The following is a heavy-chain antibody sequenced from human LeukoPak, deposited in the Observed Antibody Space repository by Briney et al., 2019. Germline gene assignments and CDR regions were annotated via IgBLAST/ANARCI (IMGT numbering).Heavy chain of an antibody. CDR1: GFTFSSYS. CDR2: ISSTGSYI. CDR3: TRLAAAGSGRWAPDY. Sequence: GGSLRLSCAASGFTFSSYSMNWVRQAPGKGLEWVSCISSTGSYIYYADSVKGRFTISRDNAKNSVYLQMTGLRAEDTAVYYCTRLAAAGSGRWAPDYWGQGTLVTVSS. D-gene: IGHD1-14*01. J-gene: IGHJ4*02. V-gene: IGHV3-21*06.